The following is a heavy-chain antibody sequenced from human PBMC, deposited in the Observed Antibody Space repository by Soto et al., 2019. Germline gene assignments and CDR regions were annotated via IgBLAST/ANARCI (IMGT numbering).Heavy chain of an antibody. CDR1: AGSISSSSYY. Sequence: SATLSLSCAVSAGSISSSSYYWGWIRKPPGKGLEWIGSIYYSGGTYYNPSLKSRVTISVDTSKNQFSLKLSSVTAADTAVYYCASDISLVPAAAYNHYGMDVWGQWTSVT. D-gene: IGHD2-2*01. CDR2: IYYSGGT. J-gene: IGHJ6*02. V-gene: IGHV4-39*01. CDR3: ASDISLVPAAAYNHYGMDV.